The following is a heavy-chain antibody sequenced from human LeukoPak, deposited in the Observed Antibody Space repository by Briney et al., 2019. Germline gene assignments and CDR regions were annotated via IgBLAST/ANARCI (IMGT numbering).Heavy chain of an antibody. CDR2: ISGSGGST. D-gene: IGHD3-10*01. J-gene: IGHJ4*02. CDR3: ARAHRFGELAY. Sequence: GGSLRLSCAASGFTFSSYAMSWVRQAPGKGLEWVSAISGSGGSTYYADSVKGRFTISRDNSKNTLYLQMNSLRAEDTAVYYCARAHRFGELAYWGQGTLVTVSS. V-gene: IGHV3-23*01. CDR1: GFTFSSYA.